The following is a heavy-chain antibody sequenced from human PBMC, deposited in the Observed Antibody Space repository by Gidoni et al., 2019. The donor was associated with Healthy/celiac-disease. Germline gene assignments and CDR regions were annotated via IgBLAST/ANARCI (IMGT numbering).Heavy chain of an antibody. CDR1: GFTFSSYA. CDR2: ISGSGGST. D-gene: IGHD2-15*01. J-gene: IGHJ5*02. Sequence: EVQLLESGGGLVQPGGSLRLSCAAYGFTFSSYAMSWVRQAPGKGLEWVSAISGSGGSTYYADSVKGRFTISRDNSKNTLYLQMNSLRAEDTAVYYCAKEPSPLHIVVVVAARRPWFDPWGQGTLVTVSS. V-gene: IGHV3-23*01. CDR3: AKEPSPLHIVVVVAARRPWFDP.